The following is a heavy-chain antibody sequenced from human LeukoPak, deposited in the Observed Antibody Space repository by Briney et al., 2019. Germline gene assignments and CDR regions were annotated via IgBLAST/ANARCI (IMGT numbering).Heavy chain of an antibody. CDR3: ARDSSGYYPGDFDL. CDR2: IYTSGST. J-gene: IGHJ2*01. D-gene: IGHD3-22*01. V-gene: IGHV4-61*02. Sequence: SETLSLTCTVSGGSISSGSYYWSWIRQPAGKGLEWIGRIYTSGSTNYNPSLKSRVTISVDTSKNQFSLKLSSVTAADTAVYYCARDSSGYYPGDFDLWGRGTLVTVSS. CDR1: GGSISSGSYY.